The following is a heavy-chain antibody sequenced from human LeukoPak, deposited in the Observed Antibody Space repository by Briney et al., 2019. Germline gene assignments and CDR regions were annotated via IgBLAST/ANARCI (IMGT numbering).Heavy chain of an antibody. Sequence: PGRSLRLSCAASGFTFSNYGMHWVSQGPGKGLEWVAVISPDGSGKFYADAVKGRFTISRDNSMNTLFLQMNSLRGEDTALYYCAKERGAFSAYDYWGQGTLVTVSS. D-gene: IGHD6-19*01. CDR3: AKERGAFSAYDY. CDR2: ISPDGSGK. J-gene: IGHJ4*02. V-gene: IGHV3-30*18. CDR1: GFTFSNYG.